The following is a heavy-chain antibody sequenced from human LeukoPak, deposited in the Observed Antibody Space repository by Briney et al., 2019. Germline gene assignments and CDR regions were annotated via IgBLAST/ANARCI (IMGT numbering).Heavy chain of an antibody. CDR3: ATEGDILTGYPGRYFDY. CDR1: GGSISSYY. D-gene: IGHD3-9*01. Sequence: ASETLSLTCTVSGGSISSYYWSWIRQPPGKGLEWIGEINHSGSTNYNPSLKSRVTISVDTSKNQFSLKLSSVTAADTAVYYCATEGDILTGYPGRYFDYWGQGTLVTVSS. J-gene: IGHJ4*02. V-gene: IGHV4-34*01. CDR2: INHSGST.